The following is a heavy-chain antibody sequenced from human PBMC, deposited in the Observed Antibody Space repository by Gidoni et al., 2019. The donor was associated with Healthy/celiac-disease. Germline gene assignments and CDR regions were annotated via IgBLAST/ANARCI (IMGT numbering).Heavy chain of an antibody. CDR1: GFTFSRYA. CDR2: ISGSGGST. J-gene: IGHJ3*02. Sequence: EVPLLESGGGLVQPGWSLRLSCAASGFTFSRYAMSWVRQAPGKGLEWVSAISGSGGSTYYADSVKGRFTISRDNSKNTLYLQMNSLRAEDTAVYYCAKMFGGVIVIPGDAFDIWGQGTMVTVSS. V-gene: IGHV3-23*01. D-gene: IGHD3-16*02. CDR3: AKMFGGVIVIPGDAFDI.